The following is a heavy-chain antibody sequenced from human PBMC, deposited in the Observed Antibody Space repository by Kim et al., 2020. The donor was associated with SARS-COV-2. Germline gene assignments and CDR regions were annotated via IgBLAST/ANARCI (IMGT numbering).Heavy chain of an antibody. CDR3: ARDGVGSSSWYEIVWLAAQYYYGVDV. D-gene: IGHD6-13*01. CDR2: IIPILGIA. V-gene: IGHV1-69*04. CDR1: GGTFSSYT. J-gene: IGHJ6*02. Sequence: SVKVSCKASGGTFSSYTISWVRQAPGQGLEWMGRIIPILGIANYAQKFQGRVTITADKSTSTAYMELSSLRSEDTAVYYCARDGVGSSSWYEIVWLAAQYYYGVDVWGQGSTVTVSS.